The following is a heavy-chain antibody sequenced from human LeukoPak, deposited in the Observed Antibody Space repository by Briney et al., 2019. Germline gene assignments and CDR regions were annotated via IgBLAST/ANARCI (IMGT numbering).Heavy chain of an antibody. CDR3: ARVGKKDYYYYYMDV. CDR2: IYYSGST. Sequence: SETLSLTCTVSGGSISSYYWSWIRQPPGKGLEWIGYIYYSGSTNYNPSLKSRVTISVDTSKNQFSLKLSSVTAADTAVYYCARVGKKDYYYYYMDVWGKGTTVTVSS. V-gene: IGHV4-59*01. J-gene: IGHJ6*03. CDR1: GGSISSYY. D-gene: IGHD7-27*01.